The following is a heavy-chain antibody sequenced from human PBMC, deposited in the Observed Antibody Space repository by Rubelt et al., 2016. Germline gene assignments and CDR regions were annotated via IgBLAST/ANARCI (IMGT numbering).Heavy chain of an antibody. CDR2: IYYSGST. CDR3: ARTYSSTWTRVDY. V-gene: IGHV4-39*01. Sequence: QLKLQESGPGLVKPSETLSLTCSVSGGSISSNSYYWGWIRQPPGKGLEWIGSIYYSGSTYYNPSLKSRVTISIDTSKNQFSLNVNSVTAADTAVYYCARTYSSTWTRVDYWGQGTLVIVSS. CDR1: GGSISSNSYY. D-gene: IGHD6-13*01. J-gene: IGHJ4*02.